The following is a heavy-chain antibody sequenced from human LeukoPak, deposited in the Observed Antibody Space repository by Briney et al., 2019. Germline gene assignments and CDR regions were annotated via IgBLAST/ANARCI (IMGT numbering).Heavy chain of an antibody. J-gene: IGHJ4*02. D-gene: IGHD3-10*01. V-gene: IGHV1-24*01. CDR2: FDPEDGET. CDR1: GYTLTELS. CDR3: ATGARDYSGSGSYYMVY. Sequence: ASVKVSCKVSGYTLTELSMHWVRQAPGKGLEWMGGFDPEDGETIYAQKFQGRVTMTEDTSTDTAYMELSSLRSEDTAVYYCATGARDYSGSGSYYMVYWDQGTLVTVSS.